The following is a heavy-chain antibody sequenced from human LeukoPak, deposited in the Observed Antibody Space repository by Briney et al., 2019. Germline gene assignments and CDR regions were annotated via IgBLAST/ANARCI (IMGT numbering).Heavy chain of an antibody. CDR1: GFTFSSYS. V-gene: IGHV3-21*01. D-gene: IGHD5-12*01. CDR2: ISSSSSSYI. CDR3: ARGVGYSGYDPDY. Sequence: PGGSLRLSCAASGFTFSSYSMNWVRQAPGKGLEWVSSISSSSSSYIYYADSVKGRFTISRDNAKNSLYLQMNSLRAEDTAVYYCARGVGYSGYDPDYWGQGTLVTVSS. J-gene: IGHJ4*02.